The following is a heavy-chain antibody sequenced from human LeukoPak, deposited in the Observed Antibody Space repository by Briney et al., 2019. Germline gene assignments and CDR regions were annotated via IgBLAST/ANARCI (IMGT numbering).Heavy chain of an antibody. Sequence: PSETLSLTCAVYGGSFSGYYWSWIRQPPGKGLERIGEINHSGSTNYNPSLKSRVTISVDTSKNQFSLKLSSVTAADTAVYYCARLTLGYYYDSSGPGYWGQGTLVTVSS. J-gene: IGHJ4*02. CDR2: INHSGST. D-gene: IGHD3-22*01. CDR3: ARLTLGYYYDSSGPGY. V-gene: IGHV4-34*01. CDR1: GGSFSGYY.